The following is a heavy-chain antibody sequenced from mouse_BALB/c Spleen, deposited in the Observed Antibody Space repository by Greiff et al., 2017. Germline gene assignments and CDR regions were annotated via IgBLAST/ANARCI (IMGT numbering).Heavy chain of an antibody. V-gene: IGHV3-8*02. J-gene: IGHJ4*01. CDR1: GDSITSGY. CDR2: ISYSGST. D-gene: IGHD2-1*01. CDR3: AKTPIYFFYAMDY. Sequence: EVKLVESGPSLVKPSQTLSLTCSVTGDSITSGYWNWIRKFPGNKLEYMGYISYSGSTYYNPSLKSRISITRDTSKNQYYLQLNSVTTEDTATYYCAKTPIYFFYAMDYWGQGTSVTVSS.